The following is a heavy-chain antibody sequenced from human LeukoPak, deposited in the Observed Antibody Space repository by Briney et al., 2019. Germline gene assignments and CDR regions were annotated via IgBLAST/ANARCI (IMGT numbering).Heavy chain of an antibody. CDR2: INPNSGGT. J-gene: IGHJ4*02. V-gene: IGHV1-2*02. Sequence: ASVKVSCKASGYTFTGYYMHWVRQAPGQGLEWMGWINPNSGGTNYAQKFQGRVTMTRDTSISTAYMELSRLRSDGTAVYYCARVALGGSSGWYPLFDYWGQGTLVTVSS. D-gene: IGHD6-19*01. CDR1: GYTFTGYY. CDR3: ARVALGGSSGWYPLFDY.